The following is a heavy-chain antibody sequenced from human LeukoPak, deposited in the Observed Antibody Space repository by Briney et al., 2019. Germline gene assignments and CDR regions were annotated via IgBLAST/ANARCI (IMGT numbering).Heavy chain of an antibody. D-gene: IGHD5-12*01. CDR2: ISYDGSNK. CDR3: AKMVATTHYFDY. J-gene: IGHJ4*02. CDR1: GFTFSSYG. V-gene: IGHV3-30*18. Sequence: PGRSLRLSCAASGFTFSSYGMHWVRQAPGKGLEWVAVISYDGSNKYHADSVKGRFTISRDNSKNTLYLQMNSLRAEDTAVYYCAKMVATTHYFDYWGQGTLVTVSS.